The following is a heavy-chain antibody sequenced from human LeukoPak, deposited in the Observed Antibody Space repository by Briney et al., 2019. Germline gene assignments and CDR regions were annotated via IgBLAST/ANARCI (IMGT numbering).Heavy chain of an antibody. Sequence: GGSLRLSYAASGFTFSSYAMSWVRQAPGKGLEWVSAISGSGGSTYYADSVKGRFTISRDNSKNTLYLQMNSQRAEDTAVYYCAKDAGYGDYPLWGRGTLVTVSS. J-gene: IGHJ2*01. CDR3: AKDAGYGDYPL. D-gene: IGHD4-17*01. CDR1: GFTFSSYA. CDR2: ISGSGGST. V-gene: IGHV3-23*01.